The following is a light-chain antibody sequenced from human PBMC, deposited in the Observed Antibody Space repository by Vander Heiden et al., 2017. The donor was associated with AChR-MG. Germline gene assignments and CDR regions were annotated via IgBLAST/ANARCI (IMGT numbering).Light chain of an antibody. CDR2: GNS. CDR3: QSYDSSLSGSWV. J-gene: IGLJ3*02. V-gene: IGLV1-40*01. Sequence: QSVLTQPPSVSGAPGQGVTISCTGRGSNNGAGYDVHWYQQLPGTAPNLLIFGNSNRPSGVPDRFSGSKSGTSASLAITGLQAEDEADYYCQSYDSSLSGSWVFGGGTKLTVL. CDR1: GSNNGAGYD.